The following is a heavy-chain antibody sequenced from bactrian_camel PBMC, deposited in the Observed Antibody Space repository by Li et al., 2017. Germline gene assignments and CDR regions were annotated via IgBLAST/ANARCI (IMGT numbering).Heavy chain of an antibody. CDR2: ISGDGLT. V-gene: IGHV3S55*01. Sequence: VQLVESGGGSVQAGETLRLSCTASGFTFDSDMGWYRQAPGNACELVSSISGDGLTYYVDSVKGRFTMFRDNRKKTLYLQMNSLRPEDTAVYHCAAEPRGSASWGQGTQVTVS. J-gene: IGHJ6*01. D-gene: IGHD3*01. CDR3: AAEPRGSAS. CDR1: GFTFDSD.